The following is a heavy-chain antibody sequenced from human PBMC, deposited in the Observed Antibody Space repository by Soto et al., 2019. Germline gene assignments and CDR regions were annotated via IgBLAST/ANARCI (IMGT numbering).Heavy chain of an antibody. Sequence: QVQLVQSGAEVKKPGSSVKVSCKASGGTFSSYAISWVRQAPGQGLEWMGGIIPIFGTANYAQKFQGRVTITADESTSTAYMELSSLRSEDTAVYYCARDGFNDDILTGYRFYNWFEPWGQGTLVTVSS. D-gene: IGHD3-9*01. CDR3: ARDGFNDDILTGYRFYNWFEP. CDR2: IIPIFGTA. CDR1: GGTFSSYA. J-gene: IGHJ5*02. V-gene: IGHV1-69*01.